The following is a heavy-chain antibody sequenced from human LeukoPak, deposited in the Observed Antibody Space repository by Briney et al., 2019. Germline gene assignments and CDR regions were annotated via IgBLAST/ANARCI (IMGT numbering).Heavy chain of an antibody. CDR2: IYYSGST. CDR3: AKHAGILSSPYYSFYGFDV. D-gene: IGHD3-10*01. V-gene: IGHV4-59*08. Sequence: SETLSLTCTVSGGSISSYFWSWLRQPPGKGLEWIGYIYYSGSTNYNPSLKSRVTISVDTSKNQFSLRVSSVTAADTAVYYCAKHAGILSSPYYSFYGFDVWGQGTTVTVSS. CDR1: GGSISSYF. J-gene: IGHJ6*02.